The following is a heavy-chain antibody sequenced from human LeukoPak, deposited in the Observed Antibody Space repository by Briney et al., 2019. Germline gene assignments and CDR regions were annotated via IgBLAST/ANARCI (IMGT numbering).Heavy chain of an antibody. CDR1: GYTFTNYG. V-gene: IGHV1-18*01. Sequence: GSSVTVSCKASGYTFTNYGISWVRQAPGQGLEWMGWISAYNGNTNYAQKLQGRVNMTTDTSTSTAYMELRSLRSDDTAMYYCASGPSGYYSWGQGTLVTVSS. CDR2: ISAYNGNT. D-gene: IGHD3-22*01. CDR3: ASGPSGYYS. J-gene: IGHJ4*02.